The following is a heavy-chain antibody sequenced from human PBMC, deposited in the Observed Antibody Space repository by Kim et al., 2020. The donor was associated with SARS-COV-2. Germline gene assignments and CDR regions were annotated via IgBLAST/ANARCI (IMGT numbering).Heavy chain of an antibody. V-gene: IGHV3-53*01. Sequence: GGSLRLSCAASGFTVSSNYMSWVRQAPGKGLEWVSVIYSGGSTYYADSVKGRFTISRDNSKNTLYLQRNSLTAEDTSVYYCAGGEGVNDFYGMDVWGQGTTVTVSS. J-gene: IGHJ6*02. CDR1: GFTVSSNY. D-gene: IGHD1-26*01. CDR2: IYSGGST. CDR3: AGGEGVNDFYGMDV.